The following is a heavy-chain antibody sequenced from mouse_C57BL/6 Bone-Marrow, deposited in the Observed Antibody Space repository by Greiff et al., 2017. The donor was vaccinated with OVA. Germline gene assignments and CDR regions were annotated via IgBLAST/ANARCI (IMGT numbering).Heavy chain of an antibody. J-gene: IGHJ2*01. Sequence: VQLQQPGAELVRPGSSVKLSCKASGYTFTSYWMHWVKQRPIQGLEWIGNIDPSDSETHYNQKFKDKATLTVDKSSSTAYMQLSSLTSEDSAVYYCARDYGSSYCYFDYWGQGTTLTVSS. CDR2: IDPSDSET. CDR1: GYTFTSYW. V-gene: IGHV1-52*01. CDR3: ARDYGSSYCYFDY. D-gene: IGHD1-1*01.